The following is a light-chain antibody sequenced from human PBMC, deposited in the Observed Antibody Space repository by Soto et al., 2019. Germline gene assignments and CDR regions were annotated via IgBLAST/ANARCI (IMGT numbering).Light chain of an antibody. CDR1: SSDVGSYNY. Sequence: QSVLTQPASVSGSPGQSITISCTGTSSDVGSYNYVSWYQQHPGKAPKLMIYEVNNRPSGVSNRFSGSKSGNTASLTISGLQAEDEAHYYCSSYTSISTRVFGGGTQLTVL. CDR3: SSYTSISTRV. J-gene: IGLJ3*02. CDR2: EVN. V-gene: IGLV2-14*01.